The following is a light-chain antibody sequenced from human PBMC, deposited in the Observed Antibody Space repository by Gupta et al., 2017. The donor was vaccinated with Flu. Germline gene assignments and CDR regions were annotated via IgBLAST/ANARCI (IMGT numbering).Light chain of an antibody. Sequence: EIVMTQSPATLAVSPGERATLSCRASQSVSSNLACYQQKPGQAPRLLIYCASTRANSIPARFSGSGSGTEFTLTISSLQSEDFAVYYCQQYNNWPPLTFGGGTKVEIK. V-gene: IGKV3-15*01. CDR2: CAS. CDR3: QQYNNWPPLT. CDR1: QSVSSN. J-gene: IGKJ4*01.